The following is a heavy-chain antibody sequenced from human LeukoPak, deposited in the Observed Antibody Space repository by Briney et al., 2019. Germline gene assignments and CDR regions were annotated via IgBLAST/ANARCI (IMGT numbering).Heavy chain of an antibody. CDR3: ARDATTATGWVYMDV. D-gene: IGHD6-13*01. V-gene: IGHV3-48*03. J-gene: IGHJ6*03. CDR1: GFTFSSYE. Sequence: GGSLRLSCAASGFTFSSYEMNWVRQAPGKGLEWVSHISTSGSTIYYANSVKGRFTISRDNAKNSLYLQMNSLRAEDTALYYCARDATTATGWVYMDVWGRGTTVTISS. CDR2: ISTSGSTI.